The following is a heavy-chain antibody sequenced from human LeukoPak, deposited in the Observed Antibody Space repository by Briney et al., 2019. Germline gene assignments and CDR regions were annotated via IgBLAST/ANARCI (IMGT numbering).Heavy chain of an antibody. D-gene: IGHD3-10*01. CDR3: ASSPTLWFGESPIYYFDY. J-gene: IGHJ4*02. CDR1: GGSFSGYY. CDR2: INHSGST. V-gene: IGHV4-34*01. Sequence: PSETLSLTCAVYGGSFSGYYWSWIRQPPGKGLEWIGEINHSGSTYYNPSLKSRVTISVDRSKNQFSLKLSSVTAADTAVYYCASSPTLWFGESPIYYFDYWGQGTLVTVSS.